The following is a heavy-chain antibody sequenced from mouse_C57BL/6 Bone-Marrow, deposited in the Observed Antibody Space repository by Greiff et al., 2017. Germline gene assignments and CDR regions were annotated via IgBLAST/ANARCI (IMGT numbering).Heavy chain of an antibody. CDR2: IWSGGST. J-gene: IGHJ4*01. D-gene: IGHD1-2*01. CDR1: GFSLTSYG. CDR3: ARNRELLRHYAMDY. Sequence: VQLQQSGPGLVQPSQSLSITCTVSGFSLTSYGVHWVRQSPGKGLEWLGVIWSGGSTDYNAAFISRLSISKDNSKSQVFFKMNSLQADDTAIDYCARNRELLRHYAMDYWGQGTSVTVSS. V-gene: IGHV2-2*01.